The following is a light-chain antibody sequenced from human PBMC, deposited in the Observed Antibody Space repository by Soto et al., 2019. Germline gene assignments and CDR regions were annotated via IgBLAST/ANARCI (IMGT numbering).Light chain of an antibody. J-gene: IGKJ2*01. Sequence: DIQMTQSPSSLSASVEDRVIITCRASQSISNHLNWYQQKPGKAPKLLIFAASSLQSGVPSRFSGSRSGPDFTLTISSLQPEDFATYYCQQYTTFSRAFGQGTTV. CDR3: QQYTTFSRA. CDR1: QSISNH. CDR2: AAS. V-gene: IGKV1-39*01.